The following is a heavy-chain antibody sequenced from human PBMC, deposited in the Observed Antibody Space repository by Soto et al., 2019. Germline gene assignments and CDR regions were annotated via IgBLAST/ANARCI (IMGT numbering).Heavy chain of an antibody. D-gene: IGHD3-3*01. CDR3: VKFLASAPYYFDY. Sequence: LRLSCAASGFTFSTYAMSWVRQSPGKGLQWVSTVGASDATTYYADSVKGRFTISRDNSKNTLYLQMNSLRAEDTALYYCVKFLASAPYYFDYWGQGTLVTVSS. CDR2: VGASDATT. V-gene: IGHV3-23*01. CDR1: GFTFSTYA. J-gene: IGHJ4*02.